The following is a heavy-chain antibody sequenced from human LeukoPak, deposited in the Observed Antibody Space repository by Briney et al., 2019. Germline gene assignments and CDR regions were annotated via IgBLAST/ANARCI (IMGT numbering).Heavy chain of an antibody. Sequence: GGSLKLSCAASGFTFSDYYMSWIRQAPGEGLEWVSYISSSGSTIYYADSVKGRFTISRGNAKNSLYLQMSSLRAEDTAVYYCARAPQTSNYYGSGSYYGSTIDYWGQGTLVTVSS. CDR2: ISSSGSTI. V-gene: IGHV3-11*01. CDR3: ARAPQTSNYYGSGSYYGSTIDY. J-gene: IGHJ4*02. CDR1: GFTFSDYY. D-gene: IGHD3-10*01.